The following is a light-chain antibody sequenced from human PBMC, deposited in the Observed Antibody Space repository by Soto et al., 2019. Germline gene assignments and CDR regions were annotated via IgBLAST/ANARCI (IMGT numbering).Light chain of an antibody. CDR1: QSVSSN. CDR2: GAS. CDR3: QQSNNWPPLT. Sequence: EIVMTQSPATLSVSPGERATLSCRASQSVSSNLAWYQQKPGQAPRLLIYGASTRATGIPARFSGSGSGTEFTLTISNLQSEDFAVYYCQQSNNWPPLTFGGGTKVEIK. V-gene: IGKV3-15*01. J-gene: IGKJ4*01.